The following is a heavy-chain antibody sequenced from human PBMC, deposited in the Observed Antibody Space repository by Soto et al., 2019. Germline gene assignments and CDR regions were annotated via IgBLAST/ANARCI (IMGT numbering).Heavy chain of an antibody. CDR1: GFKFSNYA. J-gene: IGHJ4*02. D-gene: IGHD3-10*01. Sequence: PGASLRLSCAASGFKFSNYAMSWVRQAPGKGLEWVSLISATGGGTYYADSVKGRFTISRDNSHNTLYLQVHSLTAEDTAVYYCAKDSRGWGNGALYFDFWGQG. CDR2: ISATGGGT. CDR3: AKDSRGWGNGALYFDF. V-gene: IGHV3-23*01.